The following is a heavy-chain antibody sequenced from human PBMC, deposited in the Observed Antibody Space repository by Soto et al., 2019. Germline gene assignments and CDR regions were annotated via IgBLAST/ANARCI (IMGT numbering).Heavy chain of an antibody. CDR2: IYYSGST. CDR1: GGSISSSSYY. V-gene: IGHV4-39*01. J-gene: IGHJ6*02. Sequence: SETLSLTCTVSGGSISSSSYYWGWIRQPPGKGLEWIGSIYYSGSTYYNPSLKSRVTISVDTSKNQFSLKLSSVTAADTAVYFCARRKGYYYGMDGRAQRTTDTGSS. CDR3: ARRKGYYYGMDG.